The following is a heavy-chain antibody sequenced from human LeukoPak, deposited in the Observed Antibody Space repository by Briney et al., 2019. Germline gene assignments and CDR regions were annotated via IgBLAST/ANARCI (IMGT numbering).Heavy chain of an antibody. V-gene: IGHV3-23*01. D-gene: IGHD4-17*01. CDR1: GFTFSSYA. CDR3: AKRQSPGYGDSIDY. J-gene: IGHJ4*02. Sequence: QAGGSLRLSRAASGFTFSSYAMSWVRQAPGKGLELVSAISAGGGSTYYADSVKGRFTISRDNSRNTLYLQMNSLRAEDTAVYYCAKRQSPGYGDSIDYWGQGTLVTVSS. CDR2: ISAGGGST.